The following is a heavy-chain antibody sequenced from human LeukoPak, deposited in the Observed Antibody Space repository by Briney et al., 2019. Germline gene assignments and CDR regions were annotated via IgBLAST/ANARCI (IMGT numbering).Heavy chain of an antibody. CDR2: IIPTLGIA. V-gene: IGHV1-69*04. J-gene: IGHJ3*02. Sequence: GSSVKVSCKASGGTFSSYAISWVRQAPGQGLEWMGRIIPTLGIANYAQKFQGRVTITADKSTSTAYMELSSLRSEDTAVYYCARERLLPRLPWGTNAFDIWGQGTMVTVSS. D-gene: IGHD3-16*01. CDR1: GGTFSSYA. CDR3: ARERLLPRLPWGTNAFDI.